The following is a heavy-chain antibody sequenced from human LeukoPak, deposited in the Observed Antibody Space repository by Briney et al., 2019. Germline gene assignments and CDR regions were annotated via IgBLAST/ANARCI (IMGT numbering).Heavy chain of an antibody. CDR2: LSGSGGSK. CDR3: AKGSDYGGNSDYFDY. V-gene: IGHV3-23*01. CDR1: GFTFSSYG. D-gene: IGHD4-23*01. J-gene: IGHJ4*02. Sequence: GGTLRLSCAASGFTFSSYGMSWVRQAPGKGLEWVSALSGSGGSKYYADSVKGRFTLSRDNSKNTLFLQMNSLRAEDTAVYYCAKGSDYGGNSDYFDYWGQGTLVTVSP.